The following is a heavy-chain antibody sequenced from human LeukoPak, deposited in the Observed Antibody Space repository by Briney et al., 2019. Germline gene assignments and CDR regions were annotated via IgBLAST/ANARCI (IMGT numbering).Heavy chain of an antibody. D-gene: IGHD3-10*01. Sequence: PGRSLRLSCAASGFTFSSYAMHWVRQAPGKGLEWVAVISYDGSNKYYADSVKGRFTISRDNSKNTLYLQMNSLRAEDTTVYYCARVMVRGPDYYGMDVWGQGTTVTVSS. CDR2: ISYDGSNK. CDR3: ARVMVRGPDYYGMDV. J-gene: IGHJ6*02. V-gene: IGHV3-30-3*01. CDR1: GFTFSSYA.